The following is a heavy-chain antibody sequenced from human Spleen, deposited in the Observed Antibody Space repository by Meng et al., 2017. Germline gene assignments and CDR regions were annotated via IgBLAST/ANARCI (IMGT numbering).Heavy chain of an antibody. D-gene: IGHD6-13*01. J-gene: IGHJ4*02. CDR2: ISGSGGST. CDR1: GFTFSSYA. Sequence: GESLKISCAASGFTFSSYAMSWVRQAPGKGLEWVSAISGSGGSTYYADSVKGRLTTSRDNAKNSLYLQMNSLRVEDTAVYYCATRGSIAAADWPFDYWGQGTLVTVSS. CDR3: ATRGSIAAADWPFDY. V-gene: IGHV3-23*01.